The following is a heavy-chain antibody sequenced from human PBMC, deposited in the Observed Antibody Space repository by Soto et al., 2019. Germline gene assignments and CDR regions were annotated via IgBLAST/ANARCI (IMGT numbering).Heavy chain of an antibody. D-gene: IGHD3-22*01. J-gene: IGHJ5*01. CDR3: STRAYDTNGYYRFDP. V-gene: IGHV4-34*01. CDR2: INHSGRV. Sequence: PSETLSLTCAVYGGSFSGHSWTWIRQSPGKGLEWIGDINHSGRVNYSPSLKSRVTRSLDTSKNQFSLTLSAVTAADTAMYYCSTRAYDTNGYYRFDPWGQGTLVTVSS. CDR1: GGSFSGHS.